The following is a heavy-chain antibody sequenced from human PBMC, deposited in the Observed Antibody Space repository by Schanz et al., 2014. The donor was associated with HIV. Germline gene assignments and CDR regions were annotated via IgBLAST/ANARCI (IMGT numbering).Heavy chain of an antibody. V-gene: IGHV3-23*01. J-gene: IGHJ1*01. Sequence: EVQLLESGGGLVQPGGSLRLSCAASGFTFSSYAMSWVRQAPGKGLEWVSALSGSGGNTYYADSVKGRFTISRDNSRNTLYLQMNSLSPEDTGIYYCARDNRGDYYLDSWGQGTLVTVSS. CDR3: ARDNRGDYYLDS. D-gene: IGHD4-17*01. CDR2: LSGSGGNT. CDR1: GFTFSSYA.